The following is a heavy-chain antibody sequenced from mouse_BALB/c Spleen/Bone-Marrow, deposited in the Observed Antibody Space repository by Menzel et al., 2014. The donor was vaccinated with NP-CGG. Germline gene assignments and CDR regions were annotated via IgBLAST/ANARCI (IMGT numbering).Heavy chain of an antibody. Sequence: DVKLVESGGGLVKPGGSLRLSCAASGFTFSDYYMYWVRQAPEKRLEWVATISDGGSYTYYPDSVKGRFTISRDNAKNNLFLQLCSLKSEDTAMYYCAREVSMDYWGQGTSVTVSS. CDR1: GFTFSDYY. CDR3: AREVSMDY. CDR2: ISDGGSYT. J-gene: IGHJ4*01. V-gene: IGHV5-4*02.